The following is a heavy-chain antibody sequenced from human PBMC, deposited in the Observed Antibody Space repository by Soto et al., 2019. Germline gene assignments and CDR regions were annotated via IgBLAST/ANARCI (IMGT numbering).Heavy chain of an antibody. D-gene: IGHD2-15*01. Sequence: QVQLVESGGGVVQPGRSLRLSCAASGFTFRSYAMHWVRQAPGKGLECVAVISYDGSNKFYRDSVKGRFTISRANSKNTLYLQINSVRYEDTAVYYCARGDREDIAVVVGARPGEYGVDVWGQGTTVTVSS. V-gene: IGHV3-30-3*01. CDR2: ISYDGSNK. CDR1: GFTFRSYA. J-gene: IGHJ6*02. CDR3: ARGDREDIAVVVGARPGEYGVDV.